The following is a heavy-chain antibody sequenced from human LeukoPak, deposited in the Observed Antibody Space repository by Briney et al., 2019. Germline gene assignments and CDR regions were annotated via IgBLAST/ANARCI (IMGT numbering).Heavy chain of an antibody. Sequence: SETLSLTCTVSGGSISSYTYYWGWIRQPPGKGLEYIGRIYYSGTTYYNPSLKSRVTMSVDRSKNQFSLNLGSVTAAGTALYYCARSYGSGWQTSNWYFDLWGRGTLVSVSS. CDR2: IYYSGTT. D-gene: IGHD6-19*01. CDR1: GGSISSYTYY. CDR3: ARSYGSGWQTSNWYFDL. V-gene: IGHV4-39*01. J-gene: IGHJ2*01.